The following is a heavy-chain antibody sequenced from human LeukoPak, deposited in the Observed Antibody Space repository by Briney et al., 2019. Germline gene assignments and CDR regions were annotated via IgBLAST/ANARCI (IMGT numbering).Heavy chain of an antibody. Sequence: GASVKVSCKASGYTFTGYYMHWVRQAPGQGLEWMGWINPNSGGTNYAQKFQGRVTMTRDTSISTAYMELSRLRSDDTAVYYCARQNYYGSGSYLDYWGQGTLVTVSS. J-gene: IGHJ4*02. V-gene: IGHV1-2*02. D-gene: IGHD3-10*01. CDR2: INPNSGGT. CDR1: GYTFTGYY. CDR3: ARQNYYGSGSYLDY.